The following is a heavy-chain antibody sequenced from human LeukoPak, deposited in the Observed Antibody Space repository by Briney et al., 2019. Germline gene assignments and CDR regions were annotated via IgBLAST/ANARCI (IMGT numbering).Heavy chain of an antibody. J-gene: IGHJ4*02. D-gene: IGHD2-2*01. CDR3: AKDRGAYCSSTSCYLDY. V-gene: IGHV3-33*06. CDR2: IWYDGSNK. CDR1: GFTFSSYG. Sequence: GGSLRLSCAAPGFTFSSYGMHWVRQAPGKGLEWVAVIWYDGSNKYYADSVKGRFTISRDNYKNTLYLQMNSLRAEDTAVYYCAKDRGAYCSSTSCYLDYWGQGTLVTVSS.